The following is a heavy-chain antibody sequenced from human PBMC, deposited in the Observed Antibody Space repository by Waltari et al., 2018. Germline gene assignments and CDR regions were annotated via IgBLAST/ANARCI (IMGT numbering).Heavy chain of an antibody. V-gene: IGHV4-38-2*01. D-gene: IGHD3-16*01. CDR3: AGGWGGYAMYLFDY. J-gene: IGHJ4*02. CDR2: MYHSGET. Sequence: QVQLQESGPGLVKPSETLSLTCAVSDYSISSGYFWGWLRQPPGKGLEWIGSMYHSGETYYNPSLKGPVTRSLETSKNQFSLKLGSVTATDTAMYYWAGGWGGYAMYLFDYWGQGTLVIVSS. CDR1: DYSISSGYF.